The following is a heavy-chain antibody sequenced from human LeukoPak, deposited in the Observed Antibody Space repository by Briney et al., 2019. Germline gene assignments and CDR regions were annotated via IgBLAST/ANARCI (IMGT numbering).Heavy chain of an antibody. CDR1: GFSFSSYA. V-gene: IGHV3-23*01. D-gene: IGHD3-10*01. CDR2: ISGSGGST. CDR3: ANLPGRLWFGGIDY. Sequence: QTGGSLRLSCATSGFSFSSYAMSWVRQAPGKGLEWVSAISGSGGSTYYADSVKGRFTISRDNSKNTLYLQMNSLRAEDTAVYYCANLPGRLWFGGIDYWGQGTLVTVSS. J-gene: IGHJ4*02.